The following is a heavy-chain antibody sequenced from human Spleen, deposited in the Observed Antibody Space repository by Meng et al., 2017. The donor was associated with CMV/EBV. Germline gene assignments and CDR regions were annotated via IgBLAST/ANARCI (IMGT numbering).Heavy chain of an antibody. D-gene: IGHD2-2*01. V-gene: IGHV1-2*06. CDR1: YY. CDR3: VRGVGRGAYCSGTTCSISYGDH. J-gene: IGHJ4*02. CDR2: ITPNTGGT. Sequence: YYLRWLRQAPGQGLEWLGRITPNTGGTNYAQKFQGRVTMTRDTSTSTAYMELNRLRSDDTAIYYCVRGVGRGAYCSGTTCSISYGDHWGQGTLVTVSS.